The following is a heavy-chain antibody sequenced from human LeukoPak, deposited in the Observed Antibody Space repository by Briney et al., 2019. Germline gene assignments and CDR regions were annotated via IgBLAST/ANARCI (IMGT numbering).Heavy chain of an antibody. CDR3: AMGQDLRGSPTIYPFDY. V-gene: IGHV4-59*01. J-gene: IGHJ4*02. Sequence: PSETLSLTCTVSGGSISSYYWSWIRQPPGKGLEWIGYVYYSGSTYYNPSLKSRVTISVDTSKKQFSLKLTSVTTADTAVYYCAMGQDLRGSPTIYPFDYWGQGTLVTVSS. D-gene: IGHD3-9*01. CDR1: GGSISSYY. CDR2: VYYSGST.